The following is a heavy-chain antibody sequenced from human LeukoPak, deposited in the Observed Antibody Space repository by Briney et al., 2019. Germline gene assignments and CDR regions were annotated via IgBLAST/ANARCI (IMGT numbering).Heavy chain of an antibody. CDR2: IYYSGTT. Sequence: SETLSLTCTVSGGSISSLSHYWGWIRQLPGSGLEWIGTIYYSGTTNYNPSLKSRVTISVDTSKNQFSLKLSSVTAADTAVYYCARTRAAAGYSSFWFDPWGQGTLVTVSS. J-gene: IGHJ5*02. D-gene: IGHD6-13*01. CDR1: GGSISSLSHY. V-gene: IGHV4-39*07. CDR3: ARTRAAAGYSSFWFDP.